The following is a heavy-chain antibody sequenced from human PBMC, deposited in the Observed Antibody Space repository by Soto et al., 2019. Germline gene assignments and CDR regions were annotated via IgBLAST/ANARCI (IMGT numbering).Heavy chain of an antibody. D-gene: IGHD3-10*01. CDR3: AHHPYYCLGSYSLDS. Sequence: QITLKESGPTLVRPTQTLTLTCTFSGFSLTTSGVGVGWIRQPPGKALEWLAVIYWDDDKRYSSSLKSRLTTTNDTSKHQVVLTMTNMYPVYTSTYYCAHHPYYCLGSYSLDSWGQGTLITVSS. J-gene: IGHJ4*02. CDR2: IYWDDDK. V-gene: IGHV2-5*02. CDR1: GFSLTTSGVG.